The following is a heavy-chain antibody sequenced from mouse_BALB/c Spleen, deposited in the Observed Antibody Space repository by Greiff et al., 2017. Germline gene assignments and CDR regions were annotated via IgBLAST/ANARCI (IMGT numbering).Heavy chain of an antibody. CDR3: ARHRDGNYDY. J-gene: IGHJ2*01. V-gene: IGHV5-12-1*01. CDR2: ISSGGGST. CDR1: GFAFSSYD. Sequence: EVQLVESGGGLVKPGGSLKLSCAASGFAFSSYDMSWVRQTPEKRLEWVAYISSGGGSTYYPDTVKGRFTISRDNAKNTLYLQMSSLKSEDTAMYYCARHRDGNYDYWGQGTTLTVSS. D-gene: IGHD2-1*01.